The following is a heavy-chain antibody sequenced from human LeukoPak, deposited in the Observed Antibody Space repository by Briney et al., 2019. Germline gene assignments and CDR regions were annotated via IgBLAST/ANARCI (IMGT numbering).Heavy chain of an antibody. J-gene: IGHJ3*01. D-gene: IGHD1-26*01. Sequence: PGGSLRLSCAASGFTFSSYAMSWVRQAPGKGLEWVSSISSSSSYIYYADSVKGRFTISRDNAKNSLYLQMNSLRAEDTAVYYCARGRELLRDAFDVWGQGTMVTVSS. CDR2: ISSSSSYI. CDR1: GFTFSSYA. CDR3: ARGRELLRDAFDV. V-gene: IGHV3-21*01.